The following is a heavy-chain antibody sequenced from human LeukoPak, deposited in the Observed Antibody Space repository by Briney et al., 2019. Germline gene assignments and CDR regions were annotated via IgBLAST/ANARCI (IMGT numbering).Heavy chain of an antibody. CDR3: ARGYSGVVPAAHPDF. Sequence: ASVKVSCKASGYTFTTYAIHWVRQAPGQGLQWMEWISVGDGNTKYSQKFQGRVTLTRDTSASTAYMELTSLISEDTAVYYCARGYSGVVPAAHPDFWGQGTPVTVSS. V-gene: IGHV1-3*01. CDR2: ISVGDGNT. J-gene: IGHJ4*02. D-gene: IGHD2-2*01. CDR1: GYTFTTYA.